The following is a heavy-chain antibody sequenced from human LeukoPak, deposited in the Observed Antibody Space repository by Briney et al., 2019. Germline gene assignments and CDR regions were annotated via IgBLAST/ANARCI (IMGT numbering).Heavy chain of an antibody. CDR2: IWYDGSNK. Sequence: GGSLRLSCAASGFTFSSYGMHWVRQAPGKGLEWVAVIWYDGSNKFYADSVKGRFTISRDNSKNTLFLQMNSLRAEDTAVYNCARVGTVSQVGYKYYGMDVWGQGTTVTVSS. CDR1: GFTFSSYG. V-gene: IGHV3-33*01. CDR3: ARVGTVSQVGYKYYGMDV. D-gene: IGHD4-17*01. J-gene: IGHJ6*02.